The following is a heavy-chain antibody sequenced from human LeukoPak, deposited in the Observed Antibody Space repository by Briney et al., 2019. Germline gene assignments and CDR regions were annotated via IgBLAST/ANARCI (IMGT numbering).Heavy chain of an antibody. CDR1: GFTFSSYW. Sequence: GGSLRLSCAASGFTFSSYWMSWVRQAPGKVLEWVANIKQDGREKYYVDSVKGRFTISRDNAKNSLYLQMNSLRAEDTAVYYCARDCSSTSCYWYYYYYYGMDVWGQGTTVTVSS. D-gene: IGHD2-2*01. V-gene: IGHV3-7*01. CDR3: ARDCSSTSCYWYYYYYYGMDV. CDR2: IKQDGREK. J-gene: IGHJ6*02.